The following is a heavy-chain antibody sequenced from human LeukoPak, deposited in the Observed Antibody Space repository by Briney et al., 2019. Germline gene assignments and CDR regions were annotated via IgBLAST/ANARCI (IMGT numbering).Heavy chain of an antibody. V-gene: IGHV4-59*12. CDR2: IYYSGST. D-gene: IGHD3-22*01. CDR3: ARAYDSSGRDFQH. J-gene: IGHJ1*01. Sequence: PSETLSLTCTVSGGSISSYYWSWIRQPPGKGLEWIGYIYYSGSTNYNPSLKSRVTISVDTSKNQFSLKLSSVTAADTAVYYCARAYDSSGRDFQHWGQGTLVTVSS. CDR1: GGSISSYY.